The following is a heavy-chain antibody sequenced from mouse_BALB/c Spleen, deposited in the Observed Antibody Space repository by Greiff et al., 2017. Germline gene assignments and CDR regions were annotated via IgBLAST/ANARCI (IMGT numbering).Heavy chain of an antibody. Sequence: EVKVVESGGDLVKPGGSLKLSCAASGFTFSSYGMSWVRQTPDKRLEWVATISSGGSYTYYPDSVKGRFIISRDNAKNTLYLQMSSLKSEDTAMYYCAKGDYDYDASYYFDYWGQGTTLTVSS. CDR1: GFTFSSYG. J-gene: IGHJ2*01. CDR2: ISSGGSYT. CDR3: AKGDYDYDASYYFDY. V-gene: IGHV5-6*01. D-gene: IGHD2-4*01.